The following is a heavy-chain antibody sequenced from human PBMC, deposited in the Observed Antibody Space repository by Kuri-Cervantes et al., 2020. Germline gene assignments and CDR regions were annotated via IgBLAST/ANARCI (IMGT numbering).Heavy chain of an antibody. CDR2: IYYSGST. CDR3: AREGGNPSVVVPAATHYYYYMDV. D-gene: IGHD2-2*01. CDR1: GGSISSYY. V-gene: IGHV4-59*12. J-gene: IGHJ6*03. Sequence: SETLSLTCTVSGGSISSYYWRWIRQPPGKGLEWIGYIYYSGSTNYNPSLKSRVTISVDTSKNQFSLKLSSVTAADTAVYYCAREGGNPSVVVPAATHYYYYMDVWGKGTTVTVSS.